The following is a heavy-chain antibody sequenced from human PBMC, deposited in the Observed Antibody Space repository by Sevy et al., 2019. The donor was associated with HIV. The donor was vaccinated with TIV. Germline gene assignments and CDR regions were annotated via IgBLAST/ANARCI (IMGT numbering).Heavy chain of an antibody. CDR3: ARDQGKEIWFGVNAFDI. J-gene: IGHJ3*02. V-gene: IGHV3-21*01. CDR2: ISSSSSYI. D-gene: IGHD3-10*01. Sequence: GGSLRLSCAASGFTFSSYSMNWVRQAPGKGLEWVSSISSSSSYIYYADSVKGRFTISRDNAKNSLYLQMNSLRAEDTAVYYCARDQGKEIWFGVNAFDIWGQGTMVTVSS. CDR1: GFTFSSYS.